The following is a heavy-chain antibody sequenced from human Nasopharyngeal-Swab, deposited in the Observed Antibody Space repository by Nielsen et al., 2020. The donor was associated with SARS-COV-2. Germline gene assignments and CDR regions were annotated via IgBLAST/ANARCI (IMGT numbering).Heavy chain of an antibody. Sequence: RQPPGKGLEWIGYIYYSGSTNYNPSLKSRVTISVDTSKNQFSLKLSSVTAADTAVYYCARGGNYGLYSGYDPMATTYWYFDLWGRGTLVTVSS. J-gene: IGHJ2*01. CDR2: IYYSGST. CDR3: ARGGNYGLYSGYDPMATTYWYFDL. D-gene: IGHD5-12*01. V-gene: IGHV4-59*01.